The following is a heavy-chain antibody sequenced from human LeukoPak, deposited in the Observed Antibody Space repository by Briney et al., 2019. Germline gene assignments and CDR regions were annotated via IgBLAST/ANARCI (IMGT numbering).Heavy chain of an antibody. D-gene: IGHD5-12*01. J-gene: IGHJ3*01. CDR3: TKDRSAVATL. Sequence: GGSLRLSCAASGFTFSTYWMNWVRQAPGKGLEWVAGISGDGSERDYVDSVRGRFTISRDNAKNSLYLQMNSLRAEDTAIYYCTKDRSAVATLWGQGTMVTVSS. CDR1: GFTFSTYW. CDR2: ISGDGSER. V-gene: IGHV3-7*05.